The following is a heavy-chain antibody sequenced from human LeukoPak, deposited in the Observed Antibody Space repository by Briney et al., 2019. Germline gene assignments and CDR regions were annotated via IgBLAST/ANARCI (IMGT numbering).Heavy chain of an antibody. V-gene: IGHV1-2*02. J-gene: IGHJ4*02. CDR1: GYTFTGYY. D-gene: IGHD6-13*01. Sequence: ASVKVSCKASGYTFTGYYKHWVRQAPGQGLEWMGWINPNSGGTNYAQKFQGRVTMTRDTSISTAYMELSRLRSDDTAVYYCARVIAAAGTFDYWGQGTLVTVSS. CDR3: ARVIAAAGTFDY. CDR2: INPNSGGT.